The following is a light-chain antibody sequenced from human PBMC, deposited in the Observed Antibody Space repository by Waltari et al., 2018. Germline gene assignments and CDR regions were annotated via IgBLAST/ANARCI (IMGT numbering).Light chain of an antibody. V-gene: IGLV2-14*03. CDR3: NSYTTNTSLFYV. CDR2: DVN. Sequence: QSALTQPASVSGSPGQSITSSCPGTSSDVGPPKHVSWYQQHPGKGPNLIIYDVNERPSGGSYRFSGSKSDNTAYLTISGLQAEDEADYYCNSYTTNTSLFYVFGIGTRVTVL. CDR1: SSDVGPPKH. J-gene: IGLJ1*01.